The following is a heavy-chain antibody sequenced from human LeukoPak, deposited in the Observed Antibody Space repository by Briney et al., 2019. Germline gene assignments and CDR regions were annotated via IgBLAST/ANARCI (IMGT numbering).Heavy chain of an antibody. CDR2: ISYDGSDK. J-gene: IGHJ4*02. D-gene: IGHD1-20*01. Sequence: GGSLRLSCVASGFTFSSYSMYWVRQAPGKGLEWVAVISYDGSDKYYADTVKGRFTISRDNSKNTLFLQMNSLSDDDTAVNLCARITSFYYFDYWGQGTLVTVSS. CDR3: ARITSFYYFDY. CDR1: GFTFSSYS. V-gene: IGHV3-30*03.